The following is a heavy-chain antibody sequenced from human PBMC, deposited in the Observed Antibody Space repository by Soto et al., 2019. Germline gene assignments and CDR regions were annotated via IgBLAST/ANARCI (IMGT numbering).Heavy chain of an antibody. CDR2: IKEDGSDK. J-gene: IGHJ6*02. V-gene: IGHV3-7*01. CDR1: RFTFSSYW. CDR3: ARGIDDNASFGMDV. Sequence: LRLSCAASRFTFSSYWMSWVRQAPGRGLEWVANIKEDGSDKYYADSVKGRFTISRDNAKKSLYVQMNSLRVEDTAVYYCARGIDDNASFGMDVWGQGTTVTVSS. D-gene: IGHD1-1*01.